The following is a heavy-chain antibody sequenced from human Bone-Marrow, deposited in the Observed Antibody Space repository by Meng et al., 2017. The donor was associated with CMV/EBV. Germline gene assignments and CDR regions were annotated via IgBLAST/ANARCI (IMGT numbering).Heavy chain of an antibody. D-gene: IGHD3-3*01. CDR2: ISSSSSYI. CDR1: GFTFSSYS. CDR3: ARQGYDFWSGLRAGAFDI. Sequence: GGSLRLSCAASGFTFSSYSMNWVRQAPGKGLEWVSSISSSSSYIYYADSVKGRFTISRDNAKNSLYLQMNSLRAEDTAVYYCARQGYDFWSGLRAGAFDIWGQGTMVTVSS. J-gene: IGHJ3*02. V-gene: IGHV3-21*01.